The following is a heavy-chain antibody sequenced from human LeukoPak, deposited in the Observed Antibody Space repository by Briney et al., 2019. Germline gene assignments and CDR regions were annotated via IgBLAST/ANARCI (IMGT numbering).Heavy chain of an antibody. J-gene: IGHJ4*02. V-gene: IGHV3-48*01. CDR3: AKDGYSSGQGGYFDY. D-gene: IGHD6-19*01. Sequence: GGSLRLSCAASGFTFGIYAMNWVRQAPGKGLEWVSYIGPSGSNIYYADSVKGRFTISRDNAKDSLYLQMNSLRAEDTAVYYCAKDGYSSGQGGYFDYWGQGTLVTVSS. CDR1: GFTFGIYA. CDR2: IGPSGSNI.